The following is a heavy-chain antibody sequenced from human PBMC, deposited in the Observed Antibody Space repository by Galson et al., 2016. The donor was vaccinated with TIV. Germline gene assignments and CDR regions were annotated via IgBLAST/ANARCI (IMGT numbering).Heavy chain of an antibody. Sequence: SCKASGDTFTSYPFNWVRQAPGQGLAWMGGIIPLFGTANYAQKFQGRVTVTADESTSTVYLDLSSLRSEDTAVYSCAKDRNTALDTYHYYYGMDVWGQGTTVTVSS. J-gene: IGHJ6*02. CDR1: GDTFTSYP. V-gene: IGHV1-69*01. CDR3: AKDRNTALDTYHYYYGMDV. D-gene: IGHD5-18*01. CDR2: IIPLFGTA.